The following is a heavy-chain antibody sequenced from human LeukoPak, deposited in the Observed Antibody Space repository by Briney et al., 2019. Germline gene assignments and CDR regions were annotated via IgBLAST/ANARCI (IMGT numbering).Heavy chain of an antibody. CDR2: ISSSSTI. Sequence: GGSLRLSCAASGFTFSSYSMNWVRQAPGKGLDWVSYISSSSTIYYADSVKGRFTISRDNAKNSLYLQMNSLRAEDTAVYYCAREHSSGYYMDVWGKGTTVTVSS. D-gene: IGHD6-19*01. CDR3: AREHSSGYYMDV. J-gene: IGHJ6*03. V-gene: IGHV3-48*01. CDR1: GFTFSSYS.